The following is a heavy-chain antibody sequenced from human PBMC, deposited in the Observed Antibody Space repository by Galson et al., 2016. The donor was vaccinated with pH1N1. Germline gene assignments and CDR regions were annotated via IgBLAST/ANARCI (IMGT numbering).Heavy chain of an antibody. Sequence: QSGAEVKKPGESLKISCQVSGYSFSSYWVAWVRQMPGKGLEWMAIMYPDDSDTKYSPSFEGQVTISADKSISTAYLQWSSLKASDTAMYYCARYSGGFFFDYWGQGTLVTVSS. V-gene: IGHV5-51*01. CDR3: ARYSGGFFFDY. J-gene: IGHJ4*02. D-gene: IGHD1-26*01. CDR2: MYPDDSDT. CDR1: GYSFSSYW.